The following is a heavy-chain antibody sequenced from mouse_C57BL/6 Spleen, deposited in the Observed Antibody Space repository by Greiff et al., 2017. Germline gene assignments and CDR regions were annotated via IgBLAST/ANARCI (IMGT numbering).Heavy chain of an antibody. D-gene: IGHD2-4*01. CDR3: ARDYDYYDVSWFAY. V-gene: IGHV1-59*01. J-gene: IGHJ3*01. CDR1: GYTFTSYW. Sequence: QVQLQQPGAELVRPGTSVKLSCKASGYTFTSYWMHWVKQRPGQGLEWIGVIDPSDSYTNYNQKFKDKATLTVDTASSTAYMQLSSLTSADSAVYYCARDYDYYDVSWFAYWGQGTLVTVSA. CDR2: IDPSDSYT.